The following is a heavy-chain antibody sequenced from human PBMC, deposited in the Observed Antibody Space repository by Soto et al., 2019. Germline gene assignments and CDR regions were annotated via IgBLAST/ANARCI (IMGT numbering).Heavy chain of an antibody. CDR2: MNPNSGKT. D-gene: IGHD3-9*01. CDR3: KGGRFEARI. CDR1: EYTFTNYE. J-gene: IGHJ1*01. Sequence: ASVKVSCKASEYTFTNYEINWVLQATGQGLEWMGWMNPNSGKTGYAQKFQGRVTMTRNTSISTAYMELSSLRSEDTAVYYCKGGRFEARIWGQGALVTVSS. V-gene: IGHV1-8*01.